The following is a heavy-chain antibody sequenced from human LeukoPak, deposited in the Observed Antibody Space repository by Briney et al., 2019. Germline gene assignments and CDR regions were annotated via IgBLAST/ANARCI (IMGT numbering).Heavy chain of an antibody. CDR1: RYTFTSYG. CDR2: ISAYNGNT. D-gene: IGHD3-22*01. CDR3: AREGYYDSSGYSTAEYFQH. V-gene: IGHV1-18*01. Sequence: ASVKVSCKASRYTFTSYGISWVRQAPGQGLEWMGWISAYNGNTNYAQKLQGRVTMTTDTSTSTAYMELRSLRSDDTAVYYCAREGYYDSSGYSTAEYFQHWGQGTLVTVS. J-gene: IGHJ1*01.